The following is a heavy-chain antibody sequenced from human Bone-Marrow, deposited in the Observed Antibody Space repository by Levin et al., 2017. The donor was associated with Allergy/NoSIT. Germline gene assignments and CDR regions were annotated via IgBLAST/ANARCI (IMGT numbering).Heavy chain of an antibody. CDR2: ISPNSGGT. Sequence: VASVKVSCKASGYTFIGYYMHWVRQAPGQGLEWMGWISPNSGGTNYAQSFQDRVTMTRDMSINTAYMELNSLKSDDTAVYYCARDVNAGSSLDYWGQGTLVTVSS. CDR3: ARDVNAGSSLDY. J-gene: IGHJ4*02. CDR1: GYTFIGYY. V-gene: IGHV1-2*02. D-gene: IGHD1-26*01.